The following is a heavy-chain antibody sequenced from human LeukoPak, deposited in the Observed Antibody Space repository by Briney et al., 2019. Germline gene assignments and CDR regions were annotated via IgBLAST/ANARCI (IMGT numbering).Heavy chain of an antibody. CDR2: IYYSGST. CDR3: ARGGCSNGACHWGYFDC. V-gene: IGHV4-59*01. D-gene: IGHD2-8*01. J-gene: IGHJ4*02. Sequence: SEPLSLPCTVFGGAFSSYYWSWIRRPPGKALGWFGFIYYSGSTNYNPRLKSRVTISVDTSKTPFSLKLNSVTAADTPVYYCARGGCSNGACHWGYFDCWGQGTLVTVSS. CDR1: GGAFSSYY.